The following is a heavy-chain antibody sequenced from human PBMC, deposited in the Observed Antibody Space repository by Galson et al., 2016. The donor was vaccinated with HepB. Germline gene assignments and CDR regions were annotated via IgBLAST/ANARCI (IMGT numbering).Heavy chain of an antibody. J-gene: IGHJ4*02. CDR2: IGTAGDT. CDR1: GFTFSRYD. D-gene: IGHD1-26*01. Sequence: SLRLSCAASGFTFSRYDMHWVRHVTGKGLEWVSAIGTAGDTYYPGSVKGRFTISKDNFKNTLYLQMNSLRAEDTAVYYCAKKSPGKELSPPDYWGQGTLVTVSS. V-gene: IGHV3-13*01. CDR3: AKKSPGKELSPPDY.